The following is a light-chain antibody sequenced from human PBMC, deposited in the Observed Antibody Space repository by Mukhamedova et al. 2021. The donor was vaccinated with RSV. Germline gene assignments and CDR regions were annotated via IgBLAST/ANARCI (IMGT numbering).Light chain of an antibody. Sequence: PGERATLSCRASQSVSSNLAWYQQKPGQAPRLLIYGASTRATGIPARFSGSGSGTEFTLTISSLQSEDFAVYYCQQYNNWPYTFG. CDR2: GAS. CDR1: QSVSSN. CDR3: QQYNNWPYT. V-gene: IGKV3-15*01. J-gene: IGKJ2*01.